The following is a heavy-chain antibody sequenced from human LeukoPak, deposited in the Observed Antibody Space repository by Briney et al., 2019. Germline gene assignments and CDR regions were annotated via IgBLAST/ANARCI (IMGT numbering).Heavy chain of an antibody. J-gene: IGHJ5*02. Sequence: PGGSLRLSCAGSGFNFIDYNMNWVRQAPGKGLEWVALISFDGSQKYYADSVKGRFTISRDNSKSTVYLQMNSLRVEDAAVYYCSKDLTSDFGGDLDPWGQGTLVTVSS. CDR1: GFNFIDYN. CDR3: SKDLTSDFGGDLDP. D-gene: IGHD3-10*01. CDR2: ISFDGSQK. V-gene: IGHV3-30*02.